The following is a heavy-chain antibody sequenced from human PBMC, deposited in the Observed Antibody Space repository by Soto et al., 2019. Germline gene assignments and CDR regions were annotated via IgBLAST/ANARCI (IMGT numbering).Heavy chain of an antibody. V-gene: IGHV3-53*01. CDR2: LFSGGST. Sequence: GGSLRLSCEVSGVSVSSNYISWVRQAPGKGLEWVSVLFSGGSTYYADSVQGRFTISRDTSKSTVYLQMHSLTAEDTAVYYCTRDQSIVGATGGAYFYYGIDVWGQGTTVTVSS. J-gene: IGHJ6*02. CDR1: GVSVSSNY. CDR3: TRDQSIVGATGGAYFYYGIDV. D-gene: IGHD1-26*01.